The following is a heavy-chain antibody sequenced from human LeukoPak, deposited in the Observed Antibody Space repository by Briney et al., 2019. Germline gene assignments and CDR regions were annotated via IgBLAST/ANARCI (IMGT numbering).Heavy chain of an antibody. CDR3: ARGPGSGTGGMDV. CDR2: ISSSSSYI. CDR1: GFTFSSYG. V-gene: IGHV3-21*01. J-gene: IGHJ6*02. Sequence: GGSLRLSCAASGFTFSSYGMHWVRQAPGKGLEWVSSISSSSSYIYYADSVKGRFTISRDNAKNSLYLQMNSLRAEDTAVYYCARGPGSGTGGMDVWGQGTTVTVSS. D-gene: IGHD3-10*01.